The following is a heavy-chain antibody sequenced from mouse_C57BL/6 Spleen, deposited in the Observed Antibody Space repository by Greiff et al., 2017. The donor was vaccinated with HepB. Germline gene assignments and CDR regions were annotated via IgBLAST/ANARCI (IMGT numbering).Heavy chain of an antibody. V-gene: IGHV1-81*01. J-gene: IGHJ4*01. CDR2: IYPRSGNT. CDR3: AREGNYYGSSQDY. CDR1: GYTFTSYG. Sequence: LVESGAELARPGASVKLSCKASGYTFTSYGISWVKQRTGQGLEWIGEIYPRSGNTYYNEKFKGKATLTADKSSSTAYMELRSLTSEDSAVYFCAREGNYYGSSQDYWGQGTSVTVSS. D-gene: IGHD1-1*01.